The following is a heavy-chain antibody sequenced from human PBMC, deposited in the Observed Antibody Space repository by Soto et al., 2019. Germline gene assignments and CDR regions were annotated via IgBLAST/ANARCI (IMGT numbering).Heavy chain of an antibody. J-gene: IGHJ4*02. CDR2: IYNSGST. CDR1: GGSISRAGYS. D-gene: IGHD2-21*02. Sequence: QLQLQESGSRLVKPSQTLSLTCAVSGGSISRAGYSWSWIRQSPGKGLEWIGYIYNSGSTFYNPSLKSRRTISVDRSKNQLSLQLNSVTAADTAVYYCASSRVVTTYFDYWGQGTLVTVSS. V-gene: IGHV4-30-2*06. CDR3: ASSRVVTTYFDY.